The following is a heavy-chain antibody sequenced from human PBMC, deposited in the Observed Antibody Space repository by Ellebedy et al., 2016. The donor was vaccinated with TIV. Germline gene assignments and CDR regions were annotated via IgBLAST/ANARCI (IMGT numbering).Heavy chain of an antibody. V-gene: IGHV3-23*01. Sequence: GGSLRLXXTDAGVTFSTYAMNWVRQTPGKGLEWVSGISESGGSTYYADSVEGRFTISRDNSKDTLYLEMNSLRVDDTAVYYCAKGKVADSWGQGTLVTVAS. D-gene: IGHD2-15*01. CDR3: AKGKVADS. CDR1: GVTFSTYA. J-gene: IGHJ4*02. CDR2: ISESGGST.